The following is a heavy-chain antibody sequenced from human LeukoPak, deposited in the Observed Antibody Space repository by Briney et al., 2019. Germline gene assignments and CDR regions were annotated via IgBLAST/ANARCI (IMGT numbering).Heavy chain of an antibody. D-gene: IGHD3-9*01. CDR1: GFTFSSYS. J-gene: IGHJ4*02. CDR2: ISSSSSYI. Sequence: GGSLRLSCAASGFTFSSYSMNWVRQAPGKGLEWVSSISSSSSYIYYADSVKGRFTISRDNAKNSLYLQMNSLRAEDTAVYYCARTDYDILTGYYGWGQGTLVTVSS. CDR3: ARTDYDILTGYYG. V-gene: IGHV3-21*01.